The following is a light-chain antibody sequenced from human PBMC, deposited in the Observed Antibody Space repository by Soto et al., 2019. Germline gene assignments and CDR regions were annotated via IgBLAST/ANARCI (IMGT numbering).Light chain of an antibody. CDR2: EVS. CDR3: TSYTSSSTLDV. V-gene: IGLV2-14*01. Sequence: QSVLNQPASVSGPPGQSITISCTGTSSDVGGYNYVSWYQQHPGKAPKLIIHEVSNRPTGVSNRFSGSKSGHTASLTISGLQSEDEADYFCTSYTSSSTLDVFGTGTKVTVL. J-gene: IGLJ1*01. CDR1: SSDVGGYNY.